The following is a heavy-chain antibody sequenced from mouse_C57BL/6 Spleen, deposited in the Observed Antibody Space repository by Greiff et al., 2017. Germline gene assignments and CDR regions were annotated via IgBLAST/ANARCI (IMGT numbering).Heavy chain of an antibody. CDR2: IYPGDGDT. CDR3: ARNYYGDWYFEV. J-gene: IGHJ1*03. D-gene: IGHD1-1*01. Sequence: QVQLQQSGPELVKPGASVKISCKASGYAFSSSWMNWVKQRPGQGLEWIGRIYPGDGDTNYNGKFKGKATLTADKSSSTAYMQLSSLTSEDSAVYFCARNYYGDWYFEVWGTGTTVTVSS. CDR1: GYAFSSSW. V-gene: IGHV1-82*01.